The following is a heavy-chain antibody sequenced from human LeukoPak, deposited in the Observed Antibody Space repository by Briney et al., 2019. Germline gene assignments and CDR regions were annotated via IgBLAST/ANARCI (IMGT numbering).Heavy chain of an antibody. Sequence: PGGSLRLSCAASGFTFSSYGMSWVRQAPGKGLEWVSGISGSGGTTYYADSVKGRFTISRDNSKNTLHLQMNSLRAEDTAMYYCARTTEGGYTYDYFYYYYMDVWGKGTTVTISS. CDR2: ISGSGGTT. J-gene: IGHJ6*03. CDR3: ARTTEGGYTYDYFYYYYMDV. CDR1: GFTFSSYG. V-gene: IGHV3-23*01. D-gene: IGHD5-18*01.